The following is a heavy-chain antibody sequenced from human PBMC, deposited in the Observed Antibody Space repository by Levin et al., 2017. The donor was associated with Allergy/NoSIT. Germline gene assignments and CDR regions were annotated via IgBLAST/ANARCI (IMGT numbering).Heavy chain of an antibody. V-gene: IGHV3-23*01. Sequence: GGSLRLSCGASGFTLSSFAMSWVRQAPGKGLEWVSAIGGGGGSTYYADSVKGRFSISRDVSKHTLYLQMNSLRAEDTAVYYCAKDGRRIAVTGTYYFDYWGQGTLVTVSS. J-gene: IGHJ4*02. D-gene: IGHD6-19*01. CDR2: IGGGGGST. CDR1: GFTLSSFA. CDR3: AKDGRRIAVTGTYYFDY.